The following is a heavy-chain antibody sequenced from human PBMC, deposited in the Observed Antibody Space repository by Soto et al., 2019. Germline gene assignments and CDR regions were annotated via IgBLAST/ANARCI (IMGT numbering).Heavy chain of an antibody. CDR2: IYYSGTT. Sequence: SETLSLTCIVSGGSINSSYYWGWIRQPPGKAPGWIGSIYYSGTTYYNPSLKSRVTISVDSSRNQFSLKMTSVTAPDTAVYYCSRFAARPSFEYWGQGLLVTVSS. J-gene: IGHJ4*02. V-gene: IGHV4-39*01. D-gene: IGHD6-6*01. CDR1: GGSINSSYY. CDR3: SRFAARPSFEY.